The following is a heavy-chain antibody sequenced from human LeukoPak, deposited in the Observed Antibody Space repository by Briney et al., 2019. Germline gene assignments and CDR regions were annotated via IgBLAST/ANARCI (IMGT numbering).Heavy chain of an antibody. CDR3: AREERSLGSRTFDI. CDR1: GFTFSRYG. CDR2: ISSDGGST. J-gene: IGHJ3*02. V-gene: IGHV3-64*02. D-gene: IGHD1-14*01. Sequence: PGGSLRLSCAASGFTFSRYGMHWVRQAPVKGLEYVSGISSDGGSTYYGDSVKGRFTISRDNSKNTVDLQMGSLRPEDMAVYYCAREERSLGSRTFDIWGQGTMVTVSS.